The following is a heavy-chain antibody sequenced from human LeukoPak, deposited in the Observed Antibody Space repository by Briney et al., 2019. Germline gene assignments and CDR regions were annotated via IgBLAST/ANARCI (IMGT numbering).Heavy chain of an antibody. CDR1: GFTFSSYA. V-gene: IGHV3-23*01. J-gene: IGHJ4*02. Sequence: GGSLRLSCAASGFTFSSYAMSWVRQAPGKGLEWVSAISGSGGSTYYADSVKGRFTISRDNSKNTLYLQMNSLRAEDTAVYYCAKGRVEYSSSASVSVDYWGQGTLVTVSS. CDR2: ISGSGGST. CDR3: AKGRVEYSSSASVSVDY. D-gene: IGHD6-6*01.